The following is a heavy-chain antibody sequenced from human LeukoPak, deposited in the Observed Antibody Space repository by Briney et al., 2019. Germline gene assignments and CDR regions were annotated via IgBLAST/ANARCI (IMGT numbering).Heavy chain of an antibody. J-gene: IGHJ4*02. D-gene: IGHD3-22*01. V-gene: IGHV3-23*01. Sequence: GGSLRLSCAASGFTFSSYAMSWVRQAPGKGLEWVSAISGSGGSTYYADSVKGRFTISRDNSKNTLYLHMNSLRAEDTAVYYCATWDYYDSSAFDYWGQGTLVTVSS. CDR2: ISGSGGST. CDR1: GFTFSSYA. CDR3: ATWDYYDSSAFDY.